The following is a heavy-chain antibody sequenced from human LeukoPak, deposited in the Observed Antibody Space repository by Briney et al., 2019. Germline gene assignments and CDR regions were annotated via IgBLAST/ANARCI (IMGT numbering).Heavy chain of an antibody. V-gene: IGHV3-20*04. J-gene: IGHJ5*02. CDR3: ARGHIAAAVGWFDP. CDR1: GFTFSSYG. D-gene: IGHD6-13*01. CDR2: INWNGGST. Sequence: PGRSLRLSCAASGFTFSSYGMHWVRQAPGKGLEWVSGINWNGGSTGYADSVKGRFTISRDNAKNSLYLQMNSLRAEDTALYYCARGHIAAAVGWFDPWGQGTLVTVSS.